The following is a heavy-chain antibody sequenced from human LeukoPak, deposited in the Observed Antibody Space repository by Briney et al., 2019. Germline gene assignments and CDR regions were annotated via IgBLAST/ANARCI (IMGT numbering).Heavy chain of an antibody. CDR1: GFTFSSYE. J-gene: IGHJ5*02. V-gene: IGHV3-48*03. Sequence: GGSLRLSCAASGFTFSSYEMNWVRQAPGKGLEWVSFITSSGNTMYYADSVKGRFTISRDNAKNSLYLQMNSLRADDTAVYYCARLRSKYSFDRWGQGTLVTVSS. D-gene: IGHD4-11*01. CDR3: ARLRSKYSFDR. CDR2: ITSSGNTM.